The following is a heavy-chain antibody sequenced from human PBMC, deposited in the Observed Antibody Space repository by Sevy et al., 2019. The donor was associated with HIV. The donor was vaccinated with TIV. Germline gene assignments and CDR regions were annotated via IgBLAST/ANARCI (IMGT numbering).Heavy chain of an antibody. Sequence: SETLSLTCTVSGGSISSGGYYWSWIRQHPRKGLEWIGYIYYSGSTYYNPSLKSRVTISVDTSKNQFSLKLSSVTAADTAVYYCARDRDSGSYSNYFDYWGQETLVTVSS. V-gene: IGHV4-31*03. CDR1: GGSISSGGYY. J-gene: IGHJ4*02. CDR2: IYYSGST. CDR3: ARDRDSGSYSNYFDY. D-gene: IGHD1-26*01.